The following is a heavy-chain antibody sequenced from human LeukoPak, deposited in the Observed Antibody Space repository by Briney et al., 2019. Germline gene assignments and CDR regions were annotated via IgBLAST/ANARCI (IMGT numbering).Heavy chain of an antibody. J-gene: IGHJ4*02. CDR1: GFTFSSYA. D-gene: IGHD3-22*01. V-gene: IGHV3-23*01. CDR3: AREIPSTVYYDSSGFDY. Sequence: GGSLRLSCAASGFTFSSYAMSWVRQAPGKGLEWVSAISGSGGSTYYADSVKGRFTISRDNSKNTLYLQMNSLRAEDTAVYYCAREIPSTVYYDSSGFDYWGQGTLVTVSS. CDR2: ISGSGGST.